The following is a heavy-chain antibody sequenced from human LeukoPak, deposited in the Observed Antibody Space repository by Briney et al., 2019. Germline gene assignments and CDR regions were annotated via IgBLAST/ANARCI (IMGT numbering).Heavy chain of an antibody. CDR1: GFTFSSYG. J-gene: IGHJ5*02. CDR3: AKDLPWFDP. V-gene: IGHV3-30*18. CDR2: ISYDGSNK. Sequence: GGSLRLSCAASGFTFSSYGMHWVRQAPGKGLEWVAVISYDGSNKYYADSVKGRFTISRDNSKNTLYLQMNSLRAEDAAVYYCAKDLPWFDPWGQGTLVTVSS.